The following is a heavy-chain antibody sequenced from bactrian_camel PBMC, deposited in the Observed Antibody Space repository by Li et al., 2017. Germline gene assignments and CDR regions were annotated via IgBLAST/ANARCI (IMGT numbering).Heavy chain of an antibody. V-gene: IGHV3S31*01. CDR2: IYTGDDRT. CDR1: GYTGGSYR. Sequence: EVQLVESGGGSVQPGGSLKLSCTASGYTGGSYRLAWFRGPGNERANSREGVACIYTGDDRTYYADSMKGRFTISRDSAKNMLWLDIDSVEPEDTAMYYCATGRGYYSEYDCGPSVLGFDDGYQGRGTQVTVS. J-gene: IGHJ4*01. D-gene: IGHD4*01.